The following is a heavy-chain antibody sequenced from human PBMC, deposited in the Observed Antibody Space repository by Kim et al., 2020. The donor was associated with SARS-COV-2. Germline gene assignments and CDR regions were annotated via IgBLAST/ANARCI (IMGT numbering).Heavy chain of an antibody. CDR1: GYTFTSYG. J-gene: IGHJ4*02. D-gene: IGHD2-15*01. Sequence: ASVKVSCKASGYTFTSYGISWVRQAPGQGLEWMGWISAYNGNTNYAQKLQGRVTMTTDTSTSTAYMELRSLRSDDTAVYYCARDWDDCSGGSCYGYWGQGTLVTVSS. CDR2: ISAYNGNT. CDR3: ARDWDDCSGGSCYGY. V-gene: IGHV1-18*04.